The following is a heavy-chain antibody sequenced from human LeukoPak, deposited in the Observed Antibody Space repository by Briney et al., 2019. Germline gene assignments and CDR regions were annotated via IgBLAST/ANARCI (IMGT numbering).Heavy chain of an antibody. CDR2: IYYSGST. D-gene: IGHD5-18*01. J-gene: IGHJ4*02. CDR1: GVSISSSSYY. V-gene: IGHV4-39*01. CDR3: ARTWIQLWLLYY. Sequence: SETLSLTCTVSGVSISSSSYYWGWIRQPPGKGLEWIGSIYYSGSTYYNPSLKSRVTISVDTSKNQFSLKLSSVTAADTAVYYCARTWIQLWLLYYWGQGTLVTVSS.